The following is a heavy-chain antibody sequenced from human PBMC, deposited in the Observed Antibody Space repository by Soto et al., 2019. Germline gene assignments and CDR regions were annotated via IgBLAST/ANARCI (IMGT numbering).Heavy chain of an antibody. D-gene: IGHD4-4*01. CDR2: ISSSSSTI. Sequence: GGSLRLSCAASGFTFSSYSMNWVRQAPGKGLEWVSYISSSSSTIYYADSVKGRFTISRDNAKNSLYLQMNSLRDEDTAVYYCARGSWNGMTTLTTGRLYGMYVRGQGTTVPVSS. V-gene: IGHV3-48*02. CDR1: GFTFSSYS. CDR3: ARGSWNGMTTLTTGRLYGMYV. J-gene: IGHJ6*02.